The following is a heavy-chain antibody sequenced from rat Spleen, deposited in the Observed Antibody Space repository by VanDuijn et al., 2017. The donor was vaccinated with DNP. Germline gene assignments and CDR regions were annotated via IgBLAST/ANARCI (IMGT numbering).Heavy chain of an antibody. CDR2: ISTSGVVT. D-gene: IGHD4-1*01. CDR1: GLTFSHSD. J-gene: IGHJ2*01. CDR3: TRCSTRAARLFDN. Sequence: EVQLVESGGGLVQPGRSLKLSCTASGLTFSHSDLAWVRQVPTKGLEWVADISTSGVVTYYRDSVKGRFTISRDNTENILYLQMDSLRSEDTATYYCTRCSTRAARLFDNWGQGAMVTVSS. V-gene: IGHV5-27*01.